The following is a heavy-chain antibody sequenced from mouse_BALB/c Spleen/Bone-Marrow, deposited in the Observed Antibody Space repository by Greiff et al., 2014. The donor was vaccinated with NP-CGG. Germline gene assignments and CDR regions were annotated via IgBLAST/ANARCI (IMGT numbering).Heavy chain of an antibody. CDR1: GYAFTNYL. CDR2: INPGSGGA. J-gene: IGHJ2*01. Sequence: VQLVESGAELVRPGTAVNVSCKASGYAFTNYLIEWVKQRPGQGLEWIGVINPGSGGANYNEKFKGKATLTADKSSSTAYMQLSSLTSDDSAVYCCARFGRYYFDYWGQGTTLTVSS. V-gene: IGHV1-54*01. CDR3: ARFGRYYFDY.